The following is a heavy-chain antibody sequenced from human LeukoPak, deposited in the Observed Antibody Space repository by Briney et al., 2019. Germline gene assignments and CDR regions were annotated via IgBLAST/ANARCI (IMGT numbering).Heavy chain of an antibody. D-gene: IGHD6-13*01. Sequence: GASVKVSCKASGYTFTSYAMSWVRQAPGKGLEWVSSISGSGDNTYYADSVKGRFTISRDNSKNTLYLQMNSLRAEDTAVYYCAKERSLGVAAASNYWGQGTLVAVSS. CDR2: ISGSGDNT. V-gene: IGHV3-23*01. J-gene: IGHJ4*02. CDR1: GYTFTSYA. CDR3: AKERSLGVAAASNY.